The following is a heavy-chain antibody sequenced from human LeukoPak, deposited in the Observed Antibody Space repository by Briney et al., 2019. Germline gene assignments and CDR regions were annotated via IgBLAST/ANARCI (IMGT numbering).Heavy chain of an antibody. CDR2: INHSGSA. CDR1: GGSLSGYY. D-gene: IGHD3-10*01. J-gene: IGHJ5*02. CDR3: ARDSGTTGEVKFDP. Sequence: PSETLSLTCAVSGGSLSGYYWTWIRQPPGKGLGWIGDINHSGSANYNPSLKSRVTMSADTSRNHVSLTLNSVTAADTAVYYCARDSGTTGEVKFDPWGQGTLVTVSS. V-gene: IGHV4-34*10.